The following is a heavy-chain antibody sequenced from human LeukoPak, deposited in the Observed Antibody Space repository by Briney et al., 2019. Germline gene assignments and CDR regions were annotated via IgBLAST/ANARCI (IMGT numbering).Heavy chain of an antibody. V-gene: IGHV1-18*01. CDR1: GYSFTTYG. CDR2: ISANNNNT. CDR3: ARGPNYDSSGYYLLYFQH. D-gene: IGHD3-22*01. J-gene: IGHJ1*01. Sequence: ASVKVSCKASGYSFTTYGISWVRQAPGQGLEWMGWISANNNNTDNVQKLQGRVTMTTDTSTSTAYMELRSLRSDDTAVYYCARGPNYDSSGYYLLYFQHWGQGTLVTVSS.